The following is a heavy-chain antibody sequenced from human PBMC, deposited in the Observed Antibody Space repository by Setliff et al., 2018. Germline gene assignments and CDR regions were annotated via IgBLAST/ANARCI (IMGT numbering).Heavy chain of an antibody. V-gene: IGHV5-51*01. CDR2: IYPADSDP. Sequence: PGESLKISCKHSGYSFTSYWIAWVRQMPGKGLELMGIIYPADSDPRYSPSFQGQVTISVDKSISTVYLHWSSLKASDTAMYYCARSPLDDAFDIWGQGTMVTV. CDR3: ARSPLDDAFDI. J-gene: IGHJ3*02. CDR1: GYSFTSYW.